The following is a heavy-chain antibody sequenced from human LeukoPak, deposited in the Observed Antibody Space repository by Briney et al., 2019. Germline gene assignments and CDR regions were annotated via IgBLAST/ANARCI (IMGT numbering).Heavy chain of an antibody. Sequence: ASVKVSCKASGYTFTSYYMHWVRQAPGQGLEWMGLIKPTGGSTSYAQKFQGRVTMTRDTSTSTVYMELSSLRSEDTAVYYCARGYGDYSSFDYWGQGTLVTVSS. J-gene: IGHJ4*02. CDR3: ARGYGDYSSFDY. CDR2: IKPTGGST. V-gene: IGHV1-46*01. D-gene: IGHD4-17*01. CDR1: GYTFTSYY.